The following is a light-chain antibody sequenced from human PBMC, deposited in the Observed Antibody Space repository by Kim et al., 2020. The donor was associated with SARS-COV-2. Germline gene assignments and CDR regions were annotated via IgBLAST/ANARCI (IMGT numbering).Light chain of an antibody. Sequence: PGQTARITCSGDALPKQYAYWFQQKPGQAPVVLIYEDTERPSGIPERFSGSTSGTTVTLTISAVHAEDEADYYCQSADSSDTFWVFGGGTQLTVL. CDR1: ALPKQY. CDR3: QSADSSDTFWV. J-gene: IGLJ3*02. CDR2: EDT. V-gene: IGLV3-25*03.